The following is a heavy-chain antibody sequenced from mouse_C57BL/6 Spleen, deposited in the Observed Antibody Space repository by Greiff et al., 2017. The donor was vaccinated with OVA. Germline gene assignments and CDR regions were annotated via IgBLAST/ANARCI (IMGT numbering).Heavy chain of an antibody. D-gene: IGHD2-5*01. CDR1: GYTFTSYW. CDR2: IHPNSGST. V-gene: IGHV1-64*01. Sequence: VQLQQPGAELVKPGASVKLSCKASGYTFTSYWMHWVKQRPGQGLEWIGMIHPNSGSTNYNEKFKSKATLTVDKSSSTAYMQLSSLTSEDSAVYYCARGYSNYERAWFAYWGQGTLVTVSA. J-gene: IGHJ3*01. CDR3: ARGYSNYERAWFAY.